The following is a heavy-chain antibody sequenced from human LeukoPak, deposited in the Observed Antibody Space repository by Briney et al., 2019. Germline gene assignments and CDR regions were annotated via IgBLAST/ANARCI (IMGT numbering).Heavy chain of an antibody. CDR2: INSDGSST. CDR3: ARDISGLYGPNAFDI. Sequence: GGPLRLSCAASGFTFSSYWMHWVRQAPGKGLVWVSRINSDGSSTSYADSVKGRFTISRDNAKNTLYLQMNSLRAEDTAVYYCARDISGLYGPNAFDIWGQGTMVTVSS. CDR1: GFTFSSYW. J-gene: IGHJ3*02. V-gene: IGHV3-74*01. D-gene: IGHD3-3*02.